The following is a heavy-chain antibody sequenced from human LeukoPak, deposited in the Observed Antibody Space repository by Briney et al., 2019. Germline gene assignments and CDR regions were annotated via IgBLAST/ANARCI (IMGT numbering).Heavy chain of an antibody. CDR2: INYSGST. D-gene: IGHD5-18*01. J-gene: IGHJ4*02. CDR1: GGSISSSSYY. Sequence: PSETLSLTCTVSGGSISSSSYYWGWIRQPPGKGLEWIGSINYSGSTYYNPSLKSRVTISVDTSKNQFSLKLSSVTAADTAVYYCAATAMATAYWGQGTLVTVSS. CDR3: AATAMATAY. V-gene: IGHV4-39*01.